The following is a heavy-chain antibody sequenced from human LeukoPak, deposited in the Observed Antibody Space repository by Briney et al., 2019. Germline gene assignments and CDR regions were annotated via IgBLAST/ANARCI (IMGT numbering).Heavy chain of an antibody. V-gene: IGHV4-61*02. CDR3: ARDQSGDYHYYMDV. J-gene: IGHJ6*03. D-gene: IGHD2-15*01. CDR1: GGSISTNSYY. CDR2: IYTSGST. Sequence: PSETLSLNCTVSGGSISTNSYYWSWIRQPAGKGLEWIGRIYTSGSTDYNPSLKSRVTISVDTSKNQFSLKLSSVTAADTAVYYCARDQSGDYHYYMDVWGKGTTVTVSS.